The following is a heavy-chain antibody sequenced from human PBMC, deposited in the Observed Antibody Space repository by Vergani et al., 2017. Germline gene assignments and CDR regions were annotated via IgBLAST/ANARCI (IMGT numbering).Heavy chain of an antibody. CDR2: VLFDGSNE. V-gene: IGHV3-30*02. CDR3: ARDLAYCHEGSCAL. J-gene: IGHJ4*02. Sequence: QVQLVQSGGGVVQPGGSLRLSCVASGFTFNRYGMQRVRQAPGKGLEWVAYVLFDGSNEYYADSVKGRFIVSRDNSNDSLYLQINSLRTDDTAVYDCARDLAYCHEGSCALWGQGSVVTVSS. CDR1: GFTFNRYG. D-gene: IGHD2-15*01.